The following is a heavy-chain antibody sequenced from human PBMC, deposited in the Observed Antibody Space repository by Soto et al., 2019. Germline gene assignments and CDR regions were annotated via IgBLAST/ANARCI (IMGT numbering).Heavy chain of an antibody. J-gene: IGHJ6*02. Sequence: GGSLRLSCAASGFTFSSYAMHWVRQAPGKGLEWVAVISYDGSNKYYADSVKGRFTISRDNSKNTLYLQMNSLRAEDTAVYYCARDRSIAARPHDGMDVWGQGTTVTVSS. V-gene: IGHV3-30-3*01. CDR2: ISYDGSNK. CDR3: ARDRSIAARPHDGMDV. CDR1: GFTFSSYA. D-gene: IGHD6-6*01.